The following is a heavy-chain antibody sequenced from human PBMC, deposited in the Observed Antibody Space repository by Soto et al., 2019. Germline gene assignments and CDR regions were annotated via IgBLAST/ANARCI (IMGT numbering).Heavy chain of an antibody. CDR3: ARDVRVSFYYYGMDV. J-gene: IGHJ6*02. CDR2: VTAFNGDT. Sequence: QVLLVQSGAEVKSPGASVKVSCKASGYTFSNYGITWVRQAPGHGLEWLGWVTAFNGDTNYAQNVQGRVTLTTDTSTESAYMDLRSLRPDDTAVYYCARDVRVSFYYYGMDVWGQGTTVIVSS. D-gene: IGHD3-10*02. V-gene: IGHV1-18*01. CDR1: GYTFSNYG.